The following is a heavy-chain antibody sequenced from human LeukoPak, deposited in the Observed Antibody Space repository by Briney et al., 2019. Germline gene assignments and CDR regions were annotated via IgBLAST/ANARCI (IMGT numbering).Heavy chain of an antibody. Sequence: GGSLRLSCAASGFTFGDYYMSWIRQAPGKGLEWVSYISSSSSTIYYADSVKGRFTISRDNAKNSLYLQMNSLRAEDTAVYYCASTEYQLLGATNWFDPWGQGTLVTVSS. CDR2: ISSSSSTI. CDR1: GFTFGDYY. J-gene: IGHJ5*02. CDR3: ASTEYQLLGATNWFDP. D-gene: IGHD2-2*01. V-gene: IGHV3-11*04.